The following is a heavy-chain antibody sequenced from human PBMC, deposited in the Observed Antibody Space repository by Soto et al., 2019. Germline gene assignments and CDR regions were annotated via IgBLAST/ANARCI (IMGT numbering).Heavy chain of an antibody. CDR1: GFTFSSYA. D-gene: IGHD3-22*01. CDR2: ISGSGGST. CDR3: AKDKSGRYDSSPGAFDI. V-gene: IGHV3-23*01. Sequence: GGSLRLSCAASGFTFSSYAMSWVRQAPGKGLEWVSAISGSGGSTYYADSVKGRFTISRDSSKNTLYLQMNSLRAEDTAVYYCAKDKSGRYDSSPGAFDIWGQGTMVTVSS. J-gene: IGHJ3*02.